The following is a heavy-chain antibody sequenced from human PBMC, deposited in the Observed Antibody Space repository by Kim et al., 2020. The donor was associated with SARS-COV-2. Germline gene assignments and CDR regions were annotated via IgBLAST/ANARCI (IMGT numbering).Heavy chain of an antibody. Sequence: HYADSVKGRFTISRDNSKNTLYVQMNSLRAEDTAVYYCARRDGYNLGDYWGQGTLVTVSS. J-gene: IGHJ4*02. D-gene: IGHD1-1*01. V-gene: IGHV3-23*01. CDR3: ARRDGYNLGDY.